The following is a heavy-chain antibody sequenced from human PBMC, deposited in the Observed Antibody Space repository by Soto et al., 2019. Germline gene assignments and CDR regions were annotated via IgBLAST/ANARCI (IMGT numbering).Heavy chain of an antibody. D-gene: IGHD3-10*01. CDR1: GGSFSGYY. CDR2: INHSGST. V-gene: IGHV4-34*01. J-gene: IGHJ3*02. Sequence: SETLSLTCAVYGGSFSGYYWSWIRQPPGKGLEWIGEINHSGSTNYNPSLKSRVTISVDTSKNQFSLKLSSVTAADTAVYYCARKSGPWDAFDIWGQGTMVTVSS. CDR3: ARKSGPWDAFDI.